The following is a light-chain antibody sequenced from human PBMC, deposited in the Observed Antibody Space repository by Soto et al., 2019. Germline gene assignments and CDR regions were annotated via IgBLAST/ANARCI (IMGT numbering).Light chain of an antibody. J-gene: IGKJ4*01. CDR2: GAS. CDR1: QSVSSN. Sequence: EIVMTQSPATLSVSPGERATLSCRASQSVSSNLAWYQQKPGQAPRLLIYGASTRATGIPARFSGSGSGTEFPLHLRHLQSGDFAVYYCQQYNNWPPPLTFGGGTKVEIK. V-gene: IGKV3-15*01. CDR3: QQYNNWPPPLT.